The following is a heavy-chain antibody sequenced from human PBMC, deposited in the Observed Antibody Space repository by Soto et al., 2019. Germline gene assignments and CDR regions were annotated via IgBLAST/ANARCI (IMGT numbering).Heavy chain of an antibody. CDR3: AKRYTSGPAPFDS. Sequence: GGSLRLSCAASGFTFSDYVMNWVRQAPGKGLEWVSTITVTSDNTYYADSVKGRFTISRDNSKNTLYLQLNSLRDEDTAVYYCAKRYTSGPAPFDSWGQGTLVTVSS. J-gene: IGHJ4*02. V-gene: IGHV3-23*01. CDR2: ITVTSDNT. CDR1: GFTFSDYV. D-gene: IGHD6-19*01.